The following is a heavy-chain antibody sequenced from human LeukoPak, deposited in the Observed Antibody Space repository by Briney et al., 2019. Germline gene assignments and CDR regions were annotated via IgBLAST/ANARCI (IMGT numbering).Heavy chain of an antibody. Sequence: GASVKVSCKAFGYTFTDSYIPWVGQALGQGLEWMGWINPDSGGTNYAQKFQGRVTMTRDTSITTVYMELSRLRSDDTAVYYCARVKYRAAGDKQYWGRGTLVTVSS. J-gene: IGHJ4*02. CDR3: ARVKYRAAGDKQY. D-gene: IGHD6-13*01. CDR2: INPDSGGT. V-gene: IGHV1-2*02. CDR1: GYTFTDSY.